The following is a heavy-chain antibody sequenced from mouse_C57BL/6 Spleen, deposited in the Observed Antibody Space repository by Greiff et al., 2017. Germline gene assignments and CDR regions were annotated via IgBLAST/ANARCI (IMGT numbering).Heavy chain of an antibody. J-gene: IGHJ1*03. Sequence: VQLQQSGPELVKPGASVKISCKASGYTFTDYYMNWVKQSHGKSLEWIGDINPNNGGTSYNQKFKGKDTLTVDKSSSTAYMELRSLTSEDSAVYYWARWWGYAYWYFDVWGTGTTVTVSS. CDR1: GYTFTDYY. V-gene: IGHV1-26*01. D-gene: IGHD3-1*01. CDR3: ARWWGYAYWYFDV. CDR2: INPNNGGT.